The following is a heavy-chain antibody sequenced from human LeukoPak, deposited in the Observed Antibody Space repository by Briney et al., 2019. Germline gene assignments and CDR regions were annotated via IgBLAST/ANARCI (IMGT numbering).Heavy chain of an antibody. CDR1: GFTLSSYW. V-gene: IGHV3-7*01. CDR3: ARGGGILRFLEWLSSRGMDV. J-gene: IGHJ6*02. Sequence: GGSLRLSCAASGFTLSSYWMSWVRQAPGKGLEWVANIKQDGSEKYYVDSVKRRFTIARDNAKNSLYLQMNSLRAEDTAVYYCARGGGILRFLEWLSSRGMDVWGQGTTVTVSS. D-gene: IGHD3-3*01. CDR2: IKQDGSEK.